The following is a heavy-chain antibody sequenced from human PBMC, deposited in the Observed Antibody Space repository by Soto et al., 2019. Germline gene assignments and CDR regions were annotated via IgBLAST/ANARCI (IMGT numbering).Heavy chain of an antibody. V-gene: IGHV4-59*01. D-gene: IGHD3-16*01. CDR3: ARLSLLGSFDY. CDR1: GGSISSYY. CDR2: IYYSGST. J-gene: IGHJ4*02. Sequence: PSETLSLTYTVSGGSISSYYWSWIRQPPGKGLEWIWYIYYSGSTNYNPSLKSRVTISVDTSKNQFSLKLSSVTAADTAVYYCARLSLLGSFDYGGQGTLVTVSS.